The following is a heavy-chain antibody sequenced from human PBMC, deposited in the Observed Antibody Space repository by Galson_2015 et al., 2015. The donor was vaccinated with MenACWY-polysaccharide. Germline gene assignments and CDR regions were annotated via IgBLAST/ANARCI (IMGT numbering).Heavy chain of an antibody. CDR3: ARVSRLVPYYYYGMDV. J-gene: IGHJ6*02. D-gene: IGHD6-19*01. V-gene: IGHV1-2*02. Sequence: SVKVSCKASGYTFTGYYMHWVRQAPGQGLEWMGWINPNSGGTNYAQKFQGRVTMTRDTSISTAYMELSRLRSDDTAVYYCARVSRLVPYYYYGMDVWGQGTTVTVSS. CDR1: GYTFTGYY. CDR2: INPNSGGT.